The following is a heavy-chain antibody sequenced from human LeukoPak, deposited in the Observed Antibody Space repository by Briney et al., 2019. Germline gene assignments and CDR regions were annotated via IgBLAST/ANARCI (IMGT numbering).Heavy chain of an antibody. V-gene: IGHV1-69*05. CDR2: IFPIFGTA. CDR1: GGTFNSYA. CDR3: ARDRGERDSSWSLPAHGFDI. Sequence: SVKASCKASGGTFNSYAINWVRQAPGQGLEWMGRIFPIFGTANYAQKFQGRVTVTTDESTNTAYMELSSLRPEDTAMYYCARDRGERDSSWSLPAHGFDIWGQGTMVTVSS. D-gene: IGHD6-13*01. J-gene: IGHJ3*02.